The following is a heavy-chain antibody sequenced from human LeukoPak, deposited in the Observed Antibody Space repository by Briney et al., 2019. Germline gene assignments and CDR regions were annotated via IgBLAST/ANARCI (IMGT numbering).Heavy chain of an antibody. J-gene: IGHJ4*02. CDR1: GFTFSSYG. V-gene: IGHV3-30*18. CDR2: ISYDGSNK. D-gene: IGHD1-26*01. CDR3: AKDLSNGWELLNFDY. Sequence: PGGSLRLSCAASGFTFSSYGMHWVRQAPGKGLEWVAVISYDGSNKYYADSVKGRFTISRDNSKNTLYLQMNSLRAEDTAVYYCAKDLSNGWELLNFDYWGQGTLVTVSS.